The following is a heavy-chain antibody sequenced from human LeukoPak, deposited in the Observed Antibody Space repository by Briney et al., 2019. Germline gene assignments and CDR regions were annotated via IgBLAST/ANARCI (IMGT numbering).Heavy chain of an antibody. CDR2: ISPSGRTT. D-gene: IGHD1-14*01. J-gene: IGHJ3*02. CDR1: GFTFSSYE. CDR3: ARDLAWYRAFDI. V-gene: IGHV3-48*03. Sequence: PGGSLRLSCAASGFTFSSYEMNWVRQAPGKGLEWISDISPSGRTTSYADSVKGRFTISRDNAKNSLYMQMNSLRAEDTAVYYCARDLAWYRAFDIWGQGTMVTVSS.